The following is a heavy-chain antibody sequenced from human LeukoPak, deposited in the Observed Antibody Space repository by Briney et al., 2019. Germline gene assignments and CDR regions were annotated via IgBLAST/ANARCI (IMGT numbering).Heavy chain of an antibody. J-gene: IGHJ5*02. CDR3: ARGTMMVGP. CDR2: IYYNGNT. D-gene: IGHD3-22*01. Sequence: SETLSLTCTVSGGSITNYYWSWIRQPPGKGLEWIGYIYYNGNTNYNASLERRVTISVDTSKNQFSLKLSSVTAADTAVYYCARGTMMVGPWGQGTQVTVSS. CDR1: GGSITNYY. V-gene: IGHV4-59*01.